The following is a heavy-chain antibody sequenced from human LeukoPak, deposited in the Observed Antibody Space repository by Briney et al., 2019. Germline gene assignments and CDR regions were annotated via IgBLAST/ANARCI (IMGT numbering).Heavy chain of an antibody. CDR1: GFTFSSYA. Sequence: PGGSLRLSCAASGFTFSSYAMHWVRQAPGKGLEWVAVISYDGSNKYYADSVKGRFTISRDNSKNTLYLQMNSLRAEDTAVYYCARSMVRGVTNYYYYGIDVWGQGTTVTVS. CDR3: ARSMVRGVTNYYYYGIDV. V-gene: IGHV3-30*04. D-gene: IGHD3-10*01. CDR2: ISYDGSNK. J-gene: IGHJ6*02.